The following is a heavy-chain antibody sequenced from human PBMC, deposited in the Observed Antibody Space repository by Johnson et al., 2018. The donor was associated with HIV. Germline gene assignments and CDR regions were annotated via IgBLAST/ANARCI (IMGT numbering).Heavy chain of an antibody. J-gene: IGHJ3*02. CDR3: ARGRGALDI. CDR2: ISYDGSNK. D-gene: IGHD3-16*01. CDR1: GFTFSSYA. Sequence: QVQLVESGGGVVQPGRSLRLSCAASGFTFSSYAMHWVRQAPGKGLEWVAVISYDGSNKYYADSVKGRFTISRDNSKNTLYLQMNSLRAEETAVYYCARGRGALDIWGQGTKVTVSS. V-gene: IGHV3-30-3*01.